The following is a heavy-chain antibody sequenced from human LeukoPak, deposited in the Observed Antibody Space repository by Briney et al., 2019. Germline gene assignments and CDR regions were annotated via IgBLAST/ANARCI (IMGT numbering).Heavy chain of an antibody. CDR2: INHSGST. CDR1: GGSFSGYY. CDR3: ARVKPAVAGTPVDY. V-gene: IGHV4-34*01. J-gene: IGHJ4*02. Sequence: SETLSLTCAVYGGSFSGYYWSWTRQPPGKGLEWIGEINHSGSTNYNPSLKSRVTISVDTSKNQFSLKLSSVTAADTAVYYCARVKPAVAGTPVDYWGQGTLVTVSS. D-gene: IGHD6-19*01.